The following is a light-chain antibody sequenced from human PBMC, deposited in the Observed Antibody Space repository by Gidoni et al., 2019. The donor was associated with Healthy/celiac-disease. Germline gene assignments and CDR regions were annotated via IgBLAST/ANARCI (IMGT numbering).Light chain of an antibody. CDR2: AAS. CDR1: KSISSY. V-gene: IGKV1-39*01. J-gene: IGKJ4*02. Sequence: DIQMTQSPSSLSASVGDRVTITCRASKSISSYLNWYQQKPGKAPKLLIYAASSLQSGVPSRFSGSGSGTDFTLTISSLQPEDFAIYYCKQSYSTPLTFXGXTKVEIK. CDR3: KQSYSTPLT.